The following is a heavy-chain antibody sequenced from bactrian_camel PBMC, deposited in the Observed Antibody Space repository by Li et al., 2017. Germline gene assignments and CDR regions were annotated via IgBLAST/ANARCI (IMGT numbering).Heavy chain of an antibody. CDR3: VNGASDVGYNY. V-gene: IGHV3S40*01. CDR2: ISSGGSTT. D-gene: IGHD3*01. CDR1: GFTFPSYD. Sequence: VQLVESGGGEVQPGGSLRLSCRGSGFTFPSYDMSWVRQAPGKGLEWVSSISSGGSTTYYADSTKGRFTISRDNAKNTVYLQMNSLKTEDTAMYYCVNGASDVGYNYWGQGTQVTVS. J-gene: IGHJ4*01.